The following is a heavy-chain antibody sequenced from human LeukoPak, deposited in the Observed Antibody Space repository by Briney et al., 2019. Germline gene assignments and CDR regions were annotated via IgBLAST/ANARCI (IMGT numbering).Heavy chain of an antibody. CDR3: ARGRTSGGFDY. CDR2: IHTDGSST. CDR1: GFTFSSYW. Sequence: GGSLRLSCAASGFTFSSYWMHWVRQGRKGLVWVSRIHTDGSSTTYADSVKGRLTISRDNAKNTVYLQMNSLRAEDTAVYYCARGRTSGGFDYWGQGTLVTVSS. V-gene: IGHV3-74*01. J-gene: IGHJ4*02. D-gene: IGHD3-10*01.